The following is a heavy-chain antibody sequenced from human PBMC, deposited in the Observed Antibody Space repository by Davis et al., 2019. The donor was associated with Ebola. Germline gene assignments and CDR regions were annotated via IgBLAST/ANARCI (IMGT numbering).Heavy chain of an antibody. J-gene: IGHJ5*02. CDR2: INHSGST. V-gene: IGHV4-34*01. D-gene: IGHD3-3*01. Sequence: GSLRLSCAVYGGSFSGYYWSWIRQSPGKGLEWIGEINHSGSTNYNPSLKSRVTISVDTSKNQFSLKLSSVTAADTAVYYCNGVVIIRGSWFDPWGQGTLVTVSS. CDR1: GGSFSGYY. CDR3: NGVVIIRGSWFDP.